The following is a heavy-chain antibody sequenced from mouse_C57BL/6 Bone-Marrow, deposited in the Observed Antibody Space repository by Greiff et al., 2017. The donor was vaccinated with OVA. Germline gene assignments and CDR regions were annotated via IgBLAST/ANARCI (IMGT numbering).Heavy chain of an antibody. CDR3: ARGWHLRLQDYVDY. CDR2: ISDGGSYT. CDR1: GFTFSSYA. Sequence: VQLKESGGGLVRPGGSLKLSCEASGFTFSSYAMCWVRQTPEKRLEWVANISDGGSYTYYHDNVKGRFTMSTDNTKNNLYLQVSHLTSEDTSMYYCARGWHLRLQDYVDYWGQGTTLTVSS. D-gene: IGHD3-2*02. V-gene: IGHV5-4*01. J-gene: IGHJ2*01.